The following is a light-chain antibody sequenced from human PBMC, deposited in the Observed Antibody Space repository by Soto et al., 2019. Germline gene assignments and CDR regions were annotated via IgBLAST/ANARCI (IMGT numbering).Light chain of an antibody. V-gene: IGKV1-13*02. CDR3: QHYHSYWT. CDR1: QGISRY. CDR2: DAS. J-gene: IGKJ1*01. Sequence: IQLTHSPSSLSASVGDRVTITCRVSQGISRYLNWYRQKPGKXPXXLIYDASSLESGVPQRLSGSGSGTEFTLTISSLQTDDFSSYYCQHYHSYWTFGQGTKVDI.